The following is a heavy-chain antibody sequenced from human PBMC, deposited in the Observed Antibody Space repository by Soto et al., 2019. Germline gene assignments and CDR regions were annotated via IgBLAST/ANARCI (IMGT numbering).Heavy chain of an antibody. Sequence: VKVSCKASGGTFSSYAISWVRQATGQGLEWMGGIIPIFGTANYAQKFQGRVTITADKSTSTAYMELSSLRSEDTAVYYCARGRYSRYVSGYNWFDAWGEGALVTVSS. CDR1: GGTFSSYA. CDR3: ARGRYSRYVSGYNWFDA. V-gene: IGHV1-69*06. D-gene: IGHD3-10*01. CDR2: IIPIFGTA. J-gene: IGHJ5*02.